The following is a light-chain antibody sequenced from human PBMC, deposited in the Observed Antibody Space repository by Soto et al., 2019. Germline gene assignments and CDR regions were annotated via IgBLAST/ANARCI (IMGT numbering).Light chain of an antibody. V-gene: IGKV3-20*01. CDR2: DAS. CDR3: QQYAGSPRT. Sequence: EIVLTQSPGTLSLSPGETATLSCRASQSVRSNYLAWYQQKPGQAPRLLIYDASSRATCIPDRFSGSGSDTDFTLTISRLEPEDFAVYYCQQYAGSPRTFGQGTKLEIK. CDR1: QSVRSNY. J-gene: IGKJ2*01.